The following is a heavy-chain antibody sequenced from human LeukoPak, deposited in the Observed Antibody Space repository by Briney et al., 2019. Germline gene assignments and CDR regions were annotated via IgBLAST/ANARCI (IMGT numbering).Heavy chain of an antibody. D-gene: IGHD5-24*01. V-gene: IGHV4-4*09. CDR2: IYTSGST. J-gene: IGHJ3*02. Sequence: SESLSLTCTVSGRSISSYYWSWIRQPPGKGLEWIGYIYTSGSTNYNPSLKSRVIISVDTSKNQFSLKLSSVTAADTAVYYCARRDGYNYGFTFDIWGQRTLVTVSS. CDR1: GRSISSYY. CDR3: ARRDGYNYGFTFDI.